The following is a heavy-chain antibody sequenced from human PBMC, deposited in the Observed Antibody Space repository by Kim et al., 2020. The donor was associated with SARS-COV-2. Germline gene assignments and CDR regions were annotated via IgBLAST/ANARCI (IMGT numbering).Heavy chain of an antibody. V-gene: IGHV3-21*01. J-gene: IGHJ4*02. CDR1: GFTFSSYS. CDR2: ISSSSSYI. Sequence: GGSLRLSCAASGFTFSSYSMNWVRQAPGKGLEWVSSISSSSSYIYYADSVKGRFTISRDNAKNSLYLQMNSLRAEDTAVYYCARDVLGDPSITMVRGAPYWGQGTLVTVSS. D-gene: IGHD3-10*01. CDR3: ARDVLGDPSITMVRGAPY.